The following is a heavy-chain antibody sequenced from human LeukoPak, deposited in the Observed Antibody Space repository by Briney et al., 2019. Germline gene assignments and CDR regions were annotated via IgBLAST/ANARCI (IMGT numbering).Heavy chain of an antibody. CDR3: AKDRGYTIVTFES. V-gene: IGHV3-21*04. CDR1: GFTFSSYS. Sequence: GGSLRLSCAASGFTFSSYSMNWVRQAPGKGLEWVSSISSSSSHIYYADSVKGRFTISRANSNNTVYLQMHSLRAEDTAVYYCAKDRGYTIVTFESWGLGTLVTVSS. CDR2: ISSSSSHI. J-gene: IGHJ4*02. D-gene: IGHD3-10*01.